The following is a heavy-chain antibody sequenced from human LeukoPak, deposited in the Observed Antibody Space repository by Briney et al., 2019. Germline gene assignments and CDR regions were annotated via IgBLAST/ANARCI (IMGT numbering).Heavy chain of an antibody. CDR3: ASSTVVTPHWFDP. D-gene: IGHD4-23*01. V-gene: IGHV1-46*01. CDR2: INPSGGST. Sequence: ASVNVSCKASGYTFTSYYMHWVRQAPGQGLEWMGIINPSGGSTSYAQKFQGRVTMTRDTSTSTVYMELSSLRSEDTAVYYCASSTVVTPHWFDPWGQGTLVTVSS. J-gene: IGHJ5*02. CDR1: GYTFTSYY.